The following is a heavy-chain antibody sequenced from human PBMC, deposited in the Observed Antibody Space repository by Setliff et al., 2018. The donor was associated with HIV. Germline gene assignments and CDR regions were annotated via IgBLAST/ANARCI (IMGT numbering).Heavy chain of an antibody. Sequence: SETLSLTCTVSGASISSSTDYWGWIRQSPGKGLEWIGSRYYSGSTYQNPSLKSRVTIPVDTSKNQFSLELSSVTAADTAVYYCARGGGTGSFDYWGQGTLVTVSS. CDR2: RYYSGST. CDR3: ARGGGTGSFDY. J-gene: IGHJ4*02. D-gene: IGHD3-16*01. CDR1: GASISSSTDY. V-gene: IGHV4-39*01.